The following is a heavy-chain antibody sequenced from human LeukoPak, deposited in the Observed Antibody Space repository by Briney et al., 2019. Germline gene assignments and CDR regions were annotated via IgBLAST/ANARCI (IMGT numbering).Heavy chain of an antibody. CDR1: GYSFTSSY. CDR3: ARGGIAAARYYYYYMDV. D-gene: IGHD6-13*01. Sequence: ASVKVPCKASGYSFTSSYMHWVRQAPGQGLEWMGIIHPSGGSTKYAQKFQGRVTMTRDMSTSTVFMELSRLRSDDTAVYYCARGGIAAARYYYYYMDVWGKGTTVTVSS. CDR2: IHPSGGST. V-gene: IGHV1-46*01. J-gene: IGHJ6*03.